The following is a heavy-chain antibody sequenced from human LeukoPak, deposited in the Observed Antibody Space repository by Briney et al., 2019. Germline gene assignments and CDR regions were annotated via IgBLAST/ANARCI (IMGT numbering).Heavy chain of an antibody. J-gene: IGHJ4*02. Sequence: GRSLRLSCAASGFTFSSYATHWVRQAPGKGLEWVAVISYDGSNKYYADSVKGRFTISRDNSKNTLYLQMNSLRAEDTAVYYCARALKVRYFDWLLPRYWGQGTLVTVSS. CDR2: ISYDGSNK. V-gene: IGHV3-30*04. D-gene: IGHD3-9*01. CDR3: ARALKVRYFDWLLPRY. CDR1: GFTFSSYA.